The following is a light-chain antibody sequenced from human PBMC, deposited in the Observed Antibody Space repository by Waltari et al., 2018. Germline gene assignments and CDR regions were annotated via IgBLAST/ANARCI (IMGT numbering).Light chain of an antibody. Sequence: QSALTQPASVSGSPGQSITISCTGTSNDVGYFDLVSWYQQHPGKAPKLLFYQVTKRPSEISYRFSGSKSGSTASLTISGLQSEDEADYYCSSYAGDNRLIFGGGTKVTVL. CDR3: SSYAGDNRLI. J-gene: IGLJ2*01. CDR1: SNDVGYFDL. CDR2: QVT. V-gene: IGLV2-23*02.